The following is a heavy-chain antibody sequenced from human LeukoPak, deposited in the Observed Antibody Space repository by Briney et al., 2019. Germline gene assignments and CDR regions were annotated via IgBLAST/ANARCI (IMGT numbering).Heavy chain of an antibody. J-gene: IGHJ5*02. CDR3: ARPHRQYCSSTSCYPHNWFDP. CDR1: GGSFSGYY. D-gene: IGHD2-2*01. V-gene: IGHV4-34*01. CDR2: INHSGST. Sequence: EPSETLSLTCAVYGGSFSGYYWSWIRQPPGKGLEWIGEINHSGSTNYNPSLKSRVTISVDTSKNQFSLKLSSVTAADTAVYYCARPHRQYCSSTSCYPHNWFDPWGQGTLVTVSS.